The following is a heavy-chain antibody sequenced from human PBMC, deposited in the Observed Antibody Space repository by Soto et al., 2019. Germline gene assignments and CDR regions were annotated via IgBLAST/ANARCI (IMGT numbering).Heavy chain of an antibody. J-gene: IGHJ6*03. CDR2: INWNGGST. V-gene: IGHV3-20*01. D-gene: IGHD4-17*01. CDR1: GFTFDDYG. Sequence: GGSLRLSCAASGFTFDDYGMSWVRQAPGKGLEWVSGINWNGGSTGYADSVKGRFTISRDNAKNSLYLQMNSLRAEDTALYHCARNYGKRGNYYYYYMDVWGKGTTVPSP. CDR3: ARNYGKRGNYYYYYMDV.